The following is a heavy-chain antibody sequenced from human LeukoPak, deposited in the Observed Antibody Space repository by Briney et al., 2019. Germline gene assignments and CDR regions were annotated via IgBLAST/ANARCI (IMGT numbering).Heavy chain of an antibody. V-gene: IGHV1-2*06. CDR2: INPNSGDT. J-gene: IGHJ3*01. CDR1: GYTFTDYY. Sequence: ASVKVSCKASGYTFTDYYIHWVRQAPGQGLEWMGRINPNSGDTSYLQKFQGRVTMTRDTSISTAHMELSSLTCDDTAVYYCVRDSRVSADYWGQGTMVTVSS. D-gene: IGHD2-2*01. CDR3: VRDSRVSADY.